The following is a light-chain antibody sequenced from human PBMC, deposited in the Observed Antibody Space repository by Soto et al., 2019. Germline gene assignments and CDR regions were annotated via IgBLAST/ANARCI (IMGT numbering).Light chain of an antibody. J-gene: IGLJ1*01. V-gene: IGLV2-23*01. CDR3: CSSAPERTYV. CDR2: KGT. CDR1: SSDVGAYNS. Sequence: QSVLAQPASVSGSPGQSITISCTGTSSDVGAYNSVSWYQQHPHRAPQVIIYKGTQRPSGVSNRFSGSTSGNAASLTISALQTDDEADYFCCSSAPERTYVCGTGTKLTVL.